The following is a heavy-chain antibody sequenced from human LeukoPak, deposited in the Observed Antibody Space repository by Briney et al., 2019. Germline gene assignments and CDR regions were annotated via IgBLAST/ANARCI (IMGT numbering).Heavy chain of an antibody. CDR3: AKESPYRAPTRTYYFDY. CDR1: VFTFCSYA. D-gene: IGHD1-14*01. Sequence: GGSLRLSCSASVFTFCSYAMSWVRQAQGKGLEWVSPFRGSDGRLFYADSVKGRFTISRDNSRSTLFLQMNSLRAEDTALYYCAKESPYRAPTRTYYFDYWGQGTLVTVSS. V-gene: IGHV3-23*01. CDR2: FRGSDGRL. J-gene: IGHJ4*02.